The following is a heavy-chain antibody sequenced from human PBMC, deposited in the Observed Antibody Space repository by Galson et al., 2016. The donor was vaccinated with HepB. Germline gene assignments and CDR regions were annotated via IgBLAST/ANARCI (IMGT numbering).Heavy chain of an antibody. Sequence: SLRLSCAASGFTFSSYAMSWVRQAPGKGLEWVSSISGSGGSTYYRDSVKGRFTISRDNSKNTLYLQMNSLRAEATAVYYCTKDALASDYWGQGTLVTVSS. CDR2: ISGSGGST. CDR1: GFTFSSYA. D-gene: IGHD2-15*01. V-gene: IGHV3-23*01. CDR3: TKDALASDY. J-gene: IGHJ4*02.